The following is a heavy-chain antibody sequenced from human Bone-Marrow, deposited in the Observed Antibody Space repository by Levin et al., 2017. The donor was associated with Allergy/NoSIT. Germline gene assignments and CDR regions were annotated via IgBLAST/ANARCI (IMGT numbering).Heavy chain of an antibody. CDR3: AKGVQDIVVVVAATGWFDP. CDR1: GFTFSSYA. J-gene: IGHJ5*02. CDR2: ISGSGGST. D-gene: IGHD2-15*01. V-gene: IGHV3-23*01. Sequence: GGSLRLSCAASGFTFSSYAMSWVRQAPGKGLEWVSAISGSGGSTYYADSVKGRFTISRDNSKNTLYLQMNSLRAEDTAVYYCAKGVQDIVVVVAATGWFDPWGQGTLVTVSS.